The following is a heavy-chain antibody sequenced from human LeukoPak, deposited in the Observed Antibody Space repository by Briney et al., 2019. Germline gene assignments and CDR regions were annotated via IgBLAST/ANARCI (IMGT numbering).Heavy chain of an antibody. CDR2: ISSSSSYI. Sequence: GGSLRLSCAASGFSFTTSTMNWVRQAPGKGLEWVSSISSSSSYIYYADSVKGRFTISRDNAKNSLSLQMNSLKTEDTAVYYCTTVLTIFGVITDAFDIWGQGTMVTVSS. J-gene: IGHJ3*02. V-gene: IGHV3-21*03. CDR3: TTVLTIFGVITDAFDI. CDR1: GFSFTTST. D-gene: IGHD3-3*01.